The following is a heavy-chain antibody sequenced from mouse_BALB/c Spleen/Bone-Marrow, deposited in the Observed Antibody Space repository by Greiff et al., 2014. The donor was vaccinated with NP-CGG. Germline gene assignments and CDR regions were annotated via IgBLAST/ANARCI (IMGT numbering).Heavy chain of an antibody. CDR3: ARHGGSRGYYFDY. D-gene: IGHD1-1*01. V-gene: IGHV5-12-2*01. J-gene: IGHJ2*01. CDR2: ISNGGGST. CDR1: GFTFSSYT. Sequence: EVHLVESGGGLVRPGGSLKLSCAASGFTFSSYTMSWVRQTPEKRLEWVAYISNGGGSTYYPDTVKGRFTISRDNAKNTLYLQMSSLKSEDTAMYYCARHGGSRGYYFDYWGQGTTLTVSS.